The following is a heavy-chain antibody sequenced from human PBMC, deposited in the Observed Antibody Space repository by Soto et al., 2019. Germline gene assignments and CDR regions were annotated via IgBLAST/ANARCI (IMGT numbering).Heavy chain of an antibody. CDR1: GFTFSSYW. Sequence: GGSLRLSCAASGFTFSSYWMSWVRQAPGKGLEWVANIKQDGSEKYYVDSVKGRFTISRDNAKNSLYLQMNSLRAEDTAVYYCARDVVVAPDYYYYMDVWGKGTTVTVSS. J-gene: IGHJ6*03. CDR2: IKQDGSEK. V-gene: IGHV3-7*01. D-gene: IGHD2-15*01. CDR3: ARDVVVAPDYYYYMDV.